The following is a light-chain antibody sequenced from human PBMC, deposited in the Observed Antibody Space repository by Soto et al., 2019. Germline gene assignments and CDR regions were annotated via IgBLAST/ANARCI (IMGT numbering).Light chain of an antibody. CDR1: HYVYSN. V-gene: IGKV3-15*01. Sequence: LMTQSPSTLSVSPGERDTLSCTGSHYVYSNVAWYQQRPGQAPRLLIYRASTRATGTPARFSGSGSGTEFTLTITRLQSEDFALYYCQQYHNLCTFGQGTKVDIK. CDR3: QQYHNLCT. J-gene: IGKJ1*01. CDR2: RAS.